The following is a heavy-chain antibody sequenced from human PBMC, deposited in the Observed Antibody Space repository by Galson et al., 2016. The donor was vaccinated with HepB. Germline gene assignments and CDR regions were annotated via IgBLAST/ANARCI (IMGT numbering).Heavy chain of an antibody. CDR2: INPSGDNT. CDR1: GHSLTNYY. D-gene: IGHD2-15*01. CDR3: ARAIRIKWCFDL. J-gene: IGHJ2*01. Sequence: SVKVSCKASGHSLTNYYIHWVRRAPGQGLEWMGFINPSGDNTSYAQEFQGRVTMTWDTSTSTVNMQLSSLTSDDKAVYYCARAIRIKWCFDLWGRGTLVTVSS. V-gene: IGHV1-46*01.